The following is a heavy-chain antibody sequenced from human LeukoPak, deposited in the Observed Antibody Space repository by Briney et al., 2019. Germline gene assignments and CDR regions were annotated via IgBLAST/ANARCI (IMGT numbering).Heavy chain of an antibody. V-gene: IGHV1-18*01. Sequence: ASVKVSCRASGYSFTSYGISWVRQAPGQGLEWMGWISAYNGDTKYGQRFQGRVTLLTDTTASTAYMELRSLRSDDTAVYYCARDPSNTSGWSPYFDYWGQGALVTVSS. CDR1: GYSFTSYG. D-gene: IGHD6-19*01. CDR3: ARDPSNTSGWSPYFDY. J-gene: IGHJ4*02. CDR2: ISAYNGDT.